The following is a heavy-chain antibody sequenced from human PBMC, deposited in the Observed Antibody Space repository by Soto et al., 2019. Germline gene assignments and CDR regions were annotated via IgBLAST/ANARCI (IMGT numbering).Heavy chain of an antibody. CDR1: GGSISSYY. D-gene: IGHD2-15*01. Sequence: SETLSLTCTVSGGSISSYYWSWIRQPPGKGLEWIGYIYYSGSTNYNPSLKSRVTISVDTSKNQFSLKLSSVTAADTAVYYCARMVVAATHYYYGMDVWGQGTTVTVSS. CDR2: IYYSGST. J-gene: IGHJ6*02. V-gene: IGHV4-59*01. CDR3: ARMVVAATHYYYGMDV.